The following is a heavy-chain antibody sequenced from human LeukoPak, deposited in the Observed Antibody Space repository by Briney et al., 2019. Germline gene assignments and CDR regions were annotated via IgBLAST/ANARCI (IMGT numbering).Heavy chain of an antibody. J-gene: IGHJ4*02. CDR3: ARLRRDGYPILFDH. CDR1: GDSISSGGYS. V-gene: IGHV4-30-2*03. Sequence: IPSQTLSLTCAVSGDSISSGGYSWSWIRQPPGKGLEWIVSIYYSGSTYYNPSLKSRVTISVDTTKNQFSLKLSSVTAADTAVYYCARLRRDGYPILFDHRGQGSLVTVSS. CDR2: IYYSGST. D-gene: IGHD5-24*01.